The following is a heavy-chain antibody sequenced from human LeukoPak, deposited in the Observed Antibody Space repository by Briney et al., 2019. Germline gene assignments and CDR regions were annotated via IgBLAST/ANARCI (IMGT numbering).Heavy chain of an antibody. D-gene: IGHD3-22*01. J-gene: IGHJ3*02. Sequence: SVKVSCKASGGTFSSYAITWVRQAPGQGLEWMGRIIPIFGTANYAQKFQGRVTITTDESTSTAYMELSSLRSEDTAVYYCARERGGSGYCDIWGQGTMVTVSS. CDR1: GGTFSSYA. V-gene: IGHV1-69*05. CDR3: ARERGGSGYCDI. CDR2: IIPIFGTA.